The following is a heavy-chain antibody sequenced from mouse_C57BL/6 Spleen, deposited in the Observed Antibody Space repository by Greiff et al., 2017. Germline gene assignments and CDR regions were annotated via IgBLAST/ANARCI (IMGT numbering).Heavy chain of an antibody. D-gene: IGHD2-4*01. Sequence: QVQLQQSGPELVKPGASVKISCKASGYAFSSSWMNWVKQRPGQGLEWIGRIYPGDGDTNYNGKFKGKATLTADKSSSTAYMQLSSLTSEDSAVYFCANDCDRYYAMDYWGQGTSVTVSS. J-gene: IGHJ4*01. V-gene: IGHV1-82*01. CDR2: IYPGDGDT. CDR1: GYAFSSSW. CDR3: ANDCDRYYAMDY.